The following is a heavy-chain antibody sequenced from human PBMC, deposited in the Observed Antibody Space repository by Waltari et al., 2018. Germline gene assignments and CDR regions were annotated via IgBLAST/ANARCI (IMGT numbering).Heavy chain of an antibody. Sequence: EVQLLESGGGLVQPGGSLRLSCEASGFTFRTYARSWVRQVPGKGPGWGSSISDSGGYIYYADSVKGRFTISRDNSKDTVDLQMNSLRVEDTAVYYCAKDQSATTPRRWDYWGQGTVVSVSS. D-gene: IGHD1-1*01. J-gene: IGHJ4*02. V-gene: IGHV3-23*01. CDR2: ISDSGGYI. CDR1: GFTFRTYA. CDR3: AKDQSATTPRRWDY.